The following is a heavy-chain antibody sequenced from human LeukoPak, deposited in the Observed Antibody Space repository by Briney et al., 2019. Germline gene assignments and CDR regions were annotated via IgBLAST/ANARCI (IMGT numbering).Heavy chain of an antibody. V-gene: IGHV3-48*03. CDR1: GFTFSTYE. D-gene: IGHD2-8*02. CDR2: ISSSGSTI. CDR3: ATYRQVLLPFES. J-gene: IGHJ4*02. Sequence: GGSLRLSCAASGFTFSTYEMTWVRQSPGKGLEWVSYISSSGSTIYYADSVKGRFTISRNNARNSLYLQMNSLRAEDTALYYCATYRQVLLPFESWGQGSLVTVSS.